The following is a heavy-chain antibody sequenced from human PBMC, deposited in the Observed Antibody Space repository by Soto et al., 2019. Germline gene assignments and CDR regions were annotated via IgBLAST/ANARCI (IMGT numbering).Heavy chain of an antibody. J-gene: IGHJ6*02. Sequence: QVQLVQSGAEVKKPGASMKVSCKASGYTFTGYYMHWVRQAPGQGLEWMGWINPNSGGTNYAQKFQGRVTITRDTSISTAYMELSRLRSDDTAVYYCARGGDDNYYDSSGYYYYYYGMDVWGQGTTVTVSS. V-gene: IGHV1-2*02. CDR3: ARGGDDNYYDSSGYYYYYYGMDV. CDR1: GYTFTGYY. D-gene: IGHD3-22*01. CDR2: INPNSGGT.